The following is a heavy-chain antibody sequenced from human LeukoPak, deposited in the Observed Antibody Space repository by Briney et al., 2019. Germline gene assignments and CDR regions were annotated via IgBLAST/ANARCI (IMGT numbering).Heavy chain of an antibody. CDR3: ARNLARIAAAVTNWFDP. Sequence: SETLSLTCTVSGGSISSYYWSWIRHPPGKGLEWLGYIYYSGSTNYNPSLKSRVTMSVDTSKNQFSLKLSSVTAADTAVYYCARNLARIAAAVTNWFDPWGQGTLVTVSS. CDR1: GGSISSYY. D-gene: IGHD6-13*01. CDR2: IYYSGST. V-gene: IGHV4-59*12. J-gene: IGHJ5*02.